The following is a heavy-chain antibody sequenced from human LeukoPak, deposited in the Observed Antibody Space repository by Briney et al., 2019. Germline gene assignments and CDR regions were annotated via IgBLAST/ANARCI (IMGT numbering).Heavy chain of an antibody. D-gene: IGHD6-19*01. CDR2: IYYSGST. J-gene: IGHJ4*02. Sequence: SETLSLTCTVSGGSIRSYYWRWIRQPPGKGLAWIGYIYYSGSTNYNPSLKSRVTISVDTSKNQCSLKQSSVTAAGTAVYYCARRAAVAGSFFDYWGQGTLVTVSS. CDR3: ARRAAVAGSFFDY. V-gene: IGHV4-59*08. CDR1: GGSIRSYY.